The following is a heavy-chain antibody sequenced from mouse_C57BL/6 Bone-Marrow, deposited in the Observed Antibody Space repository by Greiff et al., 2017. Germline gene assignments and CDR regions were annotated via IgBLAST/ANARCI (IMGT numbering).Heavy chain of an antibody. D-gene: IGHD1-1*01. CDR1: GFSFNTYA. V-gene: IGHV10-1*01. Sequence: EVKLQESGGGLVQPKGSLKLSCAASGFSFNTYAMNWVRQAPGKGLEWVARIRSKSNNYATYYADSVKDRFTISRDDSESMLYLQMNNLKTEDTAMYYCVRGLRYLAYWGQGTLVTVSA. J-gene: IGHJ3*01. CDR2: IRSKSNNYAT. CDR3: VRGLRYLAY.